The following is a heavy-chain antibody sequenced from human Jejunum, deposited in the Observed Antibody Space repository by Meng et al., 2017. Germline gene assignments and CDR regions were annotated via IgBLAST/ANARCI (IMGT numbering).Heavy chain of an antibody. J-gene: IGHJ5*02. CDR2: IIPLYGTT. Sequence: QGQLGQAGAEVKKPGSSGKVSCKASGGIFSTFAFNWVRQAPGQGLEWMGVIIPLYGTTKYAQQFQGRVTITADESTTTVYMEVGSLTSEDTAVYYCAKSITASYNWFDPWGQGALVTVSS. D-gene: IGHD1-14*01. V-gene: IGHV1-69*01. CDR1: GGIFSTFA. CDR3: AKSITASYNWFDP.